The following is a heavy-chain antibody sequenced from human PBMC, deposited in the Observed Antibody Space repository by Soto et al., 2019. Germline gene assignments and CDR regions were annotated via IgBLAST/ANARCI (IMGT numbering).Heavy chain of an antibody. V-gene: IGHV3-30-3*01. CDR2: ISSDATNK. Sequence: QVQLVESGGGVVQPGRSLRISCAASGFTCRAYAMHWVRQAPGQVLEWVTLISSDATNKYLADSVKGRFTSSRDNSKNTLYLQMNSLRVEDTGLYYCARQCMAARKYYATYLDVWGQGPTVIV. CDR3: ARQCMAARKYYATYLDV. J-gene: IGHJ6*02. CDR1: GFTCRAYA. D-gene: IGHD6-6*01.